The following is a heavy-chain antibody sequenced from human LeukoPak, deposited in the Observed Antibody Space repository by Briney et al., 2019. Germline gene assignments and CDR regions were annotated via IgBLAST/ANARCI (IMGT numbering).Heavy chain of an antibody. Sequence: SETLSLTCAVYDGSFSGYYWSWIRQPPGKGLEWIGEINHSGSTNYNPSLKSRVTISVDTSKNQFSLKLSSVTAADTAVYYCARHYFSTLTTLLRGVKKQKSRFDPWGQGTLVTVSS. CDR2: INHSGST. J-gene: IGHJ5*02. V-gene: IGHV4-34*01. CDR3: ARHYFSTLTTLLRGVKKQKSRFDP. D-gene: IGHD4-17*01. CDR1: DGSFSGYY.